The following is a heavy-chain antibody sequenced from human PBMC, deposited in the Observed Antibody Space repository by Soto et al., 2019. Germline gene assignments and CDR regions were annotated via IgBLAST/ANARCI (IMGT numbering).Heavy chain of an antibody. J-gene: IGHJ6*02. Sequence: QVQLVQSGAEVKKPGSSVKVSCKASGGTFSSYTISWVRQAPGQGLEWMGRIIPILGIANYAQKFQGRVTITADKSTSTAYRELSSLRSEDTAVYYCARDGNSGTDRNYYGMDVWGQGTTVTVSS. CDR3: ARDGNSGTDRNYYGMDV. CDR2: IIPILGIA. V-gene: IGHV1-69*08. D-gene: IGHD1-26*01. CDR1: GGTFSSYT.